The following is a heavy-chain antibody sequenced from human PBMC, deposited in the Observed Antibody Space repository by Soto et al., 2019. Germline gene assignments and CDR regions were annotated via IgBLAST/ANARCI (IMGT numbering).Heavy chain of an antibody. CDR3: ARAGAYCSGGSCYSGYYYGMDV. CDR2: IIPIFGTA. Sequence: SVKVSCKASGGTFSSYAISWVRQAPGQGLEWMGGIIPIFGTANYAQKFQGRVTITAGESTSTAYMELSSLRSEDTAVYYCARAGAYCSGGSCYSGYYYGMDVWGQGTTVTVSS. J-gene: IGHJ6*02. D-gene: IGHD2-15*01. V-gene: IGHV1-69*13. CDR1: GGTFSSYA.